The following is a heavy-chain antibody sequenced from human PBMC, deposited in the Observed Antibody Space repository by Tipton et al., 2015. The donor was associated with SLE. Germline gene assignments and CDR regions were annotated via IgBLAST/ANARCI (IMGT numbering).Heavy chain of an antibody. Sequence: SLRLSCAASGFTFSSYSMNWVRQAPGKGLEWVSSISSSSSYIYYADSVKGRFTISRDNAKNSLYLQMNSLRAEDTAVYYCARVPKRGIAAAGPHYFDYWGQGTLVTVSP. V-gene: IGHV3-21*01. J-gene: IGHJ4*02. CDR3: ARVPKRGIAAAGPHYFDY. CDR2: ISSSSSYI. CDR1: GFTFSSYS. D-gene: IGHD6-13*01.